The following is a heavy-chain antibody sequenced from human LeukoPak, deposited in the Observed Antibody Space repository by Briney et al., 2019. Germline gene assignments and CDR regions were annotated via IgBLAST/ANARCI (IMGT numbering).Heavy chain of an antibody. D-gene: IGHD4-17*01. Sequence: SSETLSLTCTVSGGSISSYYWRWIRQPAGKGLEWIGRIYTSGSTNYNPSLKSRVTMSVDTSKNQFSLKLSSVTAADTAVYYCARSRRYGDYVFDYWGQGTLVTVSS. V-gene: IGHV4-4*07. CDR1: GGSISSYY. J-gene: IGHJ4*02. CDR2: IYTSGST. CDR3: ARSRRYGDYVFDY.